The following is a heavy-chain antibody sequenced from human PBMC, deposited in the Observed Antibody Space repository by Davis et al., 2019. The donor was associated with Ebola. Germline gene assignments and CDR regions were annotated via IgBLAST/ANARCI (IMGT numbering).Heavy chain of an antibody. V-gene: IGHV3-7*01. CDR3: ARDGIAVAGYYFDY. CDR1: GFTFSSYW. CDR2: IKQDGSEK. Sequence: PGGSLRLSCAASGFTFSSYWMSWVRQAPGKGLEWVANIKQDGSEKYYVDPVKGRFTISRDNAKNSLYLQMNSLRAEDTAVYYCARDGIAVAGYYFDYWGQGTLVTVSS. D-gene: IGHD6-19*01. J-gene: IGHJ4*02.